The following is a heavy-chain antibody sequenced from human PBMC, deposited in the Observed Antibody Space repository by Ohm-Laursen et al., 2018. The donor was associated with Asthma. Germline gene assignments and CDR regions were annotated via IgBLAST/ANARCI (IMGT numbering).Heavy chain of an antibody. CDR2: TSGTGSVI. CDR1: GFIFNNDF. Sequence: SLRLSCTAPGFIFNNDFMSWIRQAPGKGLGWVSYTSGTGSVIYYADSVKGRFTISWDDAKNSLYLQMNSLRVDDTAVYYCATLGDSSITQWGQGTLVTVSS. V-gene: IGHV3-11*01. CDR3: ATLGDSSITQ. D-gene: IGHD3-16*01. J-gene: IGHJ4*02.